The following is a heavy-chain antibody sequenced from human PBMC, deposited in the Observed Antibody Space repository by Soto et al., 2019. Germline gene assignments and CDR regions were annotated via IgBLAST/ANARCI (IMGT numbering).Heavy chain of an antibody. CDR3: AKDILNYGYYCMDV. V-gene: IGHV3-23*01. J-gene: IGHJ6*02. D-gene: IGHD1-7*01. Sequence: EVQLLESGGGLVQPGGSLRLSCAASGFTFSSYAMSWVRQAPGKGLEWVSAISGSGGSTYYADSVQGRFTISRDNSKTSLYLQMNGLRAEDKAVYYCAKDILNYGYYCMDVWCQGTTVAVSS. CDR2: ISGSGGST. CDR1: GFTFSSYA.